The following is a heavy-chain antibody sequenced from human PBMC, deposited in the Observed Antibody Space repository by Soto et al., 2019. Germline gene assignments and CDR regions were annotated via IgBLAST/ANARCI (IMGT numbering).Heavy chain of an antibody. CDR3: ATRFYTSGVLFDY. CDR2: INAGNGNT. J-gene: IGHJ4*02. CDR1: GYTFTSYA. Sequence: ASVKVSCKASGYTFTSYAMHWVRQAPGQRLEWMGWINAGNGNTKYSQKFQGRVTITRDTSASTAYMELTSVTAADTAVYYCATRFYTSGVLFDYWGQGTPVTVSS. D-gene: IGHD2-2*02. V-gene: IGHV1-3*01.